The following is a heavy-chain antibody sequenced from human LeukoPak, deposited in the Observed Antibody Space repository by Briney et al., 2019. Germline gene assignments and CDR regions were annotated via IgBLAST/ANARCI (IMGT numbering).Heavy chain of an antibody. Sequence: GASVKVSCEASGYTFTIYYMHWVRQAPGQGLEWMGWINPNSGATSYAQRFQGRVTITRDTSISTAYMELSGLTSDDTAVYYCARNPPYCTSTSCYNDYWGQGTLVTVSS. V-gene: IGHV1-2*02. D-gene: IGHD2-2*02. CDR3: ARNPPYCTSTSCYNDY. J-gene: IGHJ4*02. CDR2: INPNSGAT. CDR1: GYTFTIYY.